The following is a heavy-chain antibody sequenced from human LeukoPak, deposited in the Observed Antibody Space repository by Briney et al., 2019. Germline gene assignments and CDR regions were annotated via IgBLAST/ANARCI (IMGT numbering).Heavy chain of an antibody. V-gene: IGHV3-21*01. J-gene: IGHJ5*02. CDR3: ATIAVAGYNWFDP. CDR2: ISYRSSDI. Sequence: PGGSLRLSCAASGFTLSSYNMKWVRQAPGKGLEWVSSISYRSSDIEYADSVKGRFTISRDNAKNSLYLQMNSLRAEDTAVYYCATIAVAGYNWFDPWGQGTLVTVSS. CDR1: GFTLSSYN. D-gene: IGHD6-19*01.